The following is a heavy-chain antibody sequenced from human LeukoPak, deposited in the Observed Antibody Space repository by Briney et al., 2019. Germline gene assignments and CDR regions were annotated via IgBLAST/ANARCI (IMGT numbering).Heavy chain of an antibody. Sequence: GASVKVSCKASGYTFTSYGISWVRQAPGQGLEWMGWISAYNGNTNYAQKLQGRVTMTTDTSTSTAYMELRGLRSDDTAVYYCARDIAAAGTGPYYYYYMDVWGKGTTVTVSS. CDR2: ISAYNGNT. CDR3: ARDIAAAGTGPYYYYYMDV. J-gene: IGHJ6*03. CDR1: GYTFTSYG. V-gene: IGHV1-18*01. D-gene: IGHD6-13*01.